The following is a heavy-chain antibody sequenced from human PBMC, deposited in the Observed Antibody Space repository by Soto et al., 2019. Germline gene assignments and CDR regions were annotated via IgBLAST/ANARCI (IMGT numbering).Heavy chain of an antibody. CDR1: GYTVTSHY. Sequence: QVQLVQSGAEVKKPGAAVKVSCKASGYTVTSHYMHWVRQAPGQGLEWMGIINPSGGSTDYAQKIQGRVTMTREPSTSTVYMELSSLRSEDTAVYYCASESGSYSVNYWGQGTLVTVSS. V-gene: IGHV1-46*03. D-gene: IGHD1-26*01. J-gene: IGHJ4*02. CDR3: ASESGSYSVNY. CDR2: INPSGGST.